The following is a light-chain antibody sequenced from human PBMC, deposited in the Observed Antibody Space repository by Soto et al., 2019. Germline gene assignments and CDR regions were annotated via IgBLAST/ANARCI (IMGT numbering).Light chain of an antibody. CDR1: TGAVTSGHY. CDR2: DTN. V-gene: IGLV7-46*01. CDR3: SLSYSGARVV. Sequence: QAVVTQEPSLTVSPGGTVTLTCGSSTGAVTSGHYPYWFQQKPGQAPRTLIYDTNNKHSWTPARFSGSLLGGKAALTLSGAQPEDEAEYYCSLSYSGARVVFGGGTKLTV. J-gene: IGLJ2*01.